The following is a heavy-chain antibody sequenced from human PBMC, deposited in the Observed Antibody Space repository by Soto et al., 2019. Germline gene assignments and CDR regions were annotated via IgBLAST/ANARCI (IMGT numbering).Heavy chain of an antibody. D-gene: IGHD1-26*01. J-gene: IGHJ4*02. CDR2: IWYDGSKE. V-gene: IGHV3-33*01. CDR3: ARARGAYSGNYMDY. Sequence: QVQLVESGGGVVQPGRSLRLSCAVSGFTFSDHGMHWVRQPPGKGLEWVAIIWYDGSKEYYVDSVKGRFTISRDSSKNTLYLEMNSLRVEDTAVYFCARARGAYSGNYMDYWGQGTVVPVSS. CDR1: GFTFSDHG.